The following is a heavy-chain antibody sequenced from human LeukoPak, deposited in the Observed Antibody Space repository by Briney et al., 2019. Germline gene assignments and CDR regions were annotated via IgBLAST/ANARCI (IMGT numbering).Heavy chain of an antibody. J-gene: IGHJ4*02. CDR1: GGSFSGYY. D-gene: IGHD4-17*01. V-gene: IGHV4-34*01. CDR3: AGRLRSLDY. Sequence: SETLSLTCAVYGGSFSGYYWSWIRQPPGKGLEWIGEINHSGSTNYNPSLKSRVTISVDASKNQFSLKLSSVTAADTAVYYCAGRLRSLDYWGQGTLVTVSS. CDR2: INHSGST.